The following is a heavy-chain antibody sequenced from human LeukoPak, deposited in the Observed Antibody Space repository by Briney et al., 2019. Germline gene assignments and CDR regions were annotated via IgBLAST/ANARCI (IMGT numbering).Heavy chain of an antibody. CDR3: AREGVGATKSAFDI. J-gene: IGHJ3*02. D-gene: IGHD1-26*01. Sequence: GASVKVSCKASGYTFTSYGISWVRQAPGQGLEWMGRINPNSGGTNYAQKFQGWVTMTRDTSISTAYMELSRLRSDDTAVYYCAREGVGATKSAFDIWGQGTMVTVSS. V-gene: IGHV1-2*04. CDR2: INPNSGGT. CDR1: GYTFTSYG.